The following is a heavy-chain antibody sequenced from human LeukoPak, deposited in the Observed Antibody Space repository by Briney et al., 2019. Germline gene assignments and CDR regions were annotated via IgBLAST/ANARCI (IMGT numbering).Heavy chain of an antibody. V-gene: IGHV4-39*07. D-gene: IGHD4-17*01. J-gene: IGHJ4*02. Sequence: SETLTLTCTVSGGSISSSSYYWGWIRQPPGKGLEWIGSIYYSGSTYYNPSLKSRVTISVDTSKNQFSLKLSSVTAADTAVYYCARGLRSNFDYWGQGTLVTVSS. CDR1: GGSISSSSYY. CDR2: IYYSGST. CDR3: ARGLRSNFDY.